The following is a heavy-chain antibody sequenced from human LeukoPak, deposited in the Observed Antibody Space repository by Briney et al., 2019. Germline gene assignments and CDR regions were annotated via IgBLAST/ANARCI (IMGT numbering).Heavy chain of an antibody. CDR2: IRSKANSYAT. CDR1: GFTFSGSA. J-gene: IGHJ4*02. Sequence: PGGSLRLSCAASGFTFSGSAMHWVRQASGKGLEWVGRIRSKANSYATAYAASVKGRFTISRDDSKNTAYLQMNSLKTEDTAVYYCTRQYDILTGYPGWYFDYWGQGTLVTVSS. D-gene: IGHD3-9*01. V-gene: IGHV3-73*01. CDR3: TRQYDILTGYPGWYFDY.